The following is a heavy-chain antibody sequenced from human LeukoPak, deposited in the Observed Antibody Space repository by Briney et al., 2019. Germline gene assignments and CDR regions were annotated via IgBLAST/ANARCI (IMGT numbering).Heavy chain of an antibody. CDR1: GGSISSYY. CDR2: IYYSGST. Sequence: PSETLSLTCTVSGGSISSYYWSWIRQPPGKGLEWIGYIYYSGSTNYNPSLKSRVTISVDTSKNQFSLKLSSVTAADTAVYYCATHYFYDSSGYLFNWFDPWGQGTLVTVSS. D-gene: IGHD3-22*01. CDR3: ATHYFYDSSGYLFNWFDP. J-gene: IGHJ5*02. V-gene: IGHV4-59*08.